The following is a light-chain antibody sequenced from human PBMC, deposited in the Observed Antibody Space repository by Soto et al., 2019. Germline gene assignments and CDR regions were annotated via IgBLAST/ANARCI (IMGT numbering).Light chain of an antibody. CDR1: SSNIGAGYD. CDR3: QSYDSSLGVV. CDR2: GNS. V-gene: IGLV1-40*01. J-gene: IGLJ2*01. Sequence: QSVLTQPPSVSGAPGQRVTISCTGSSSNIGAGYDVHWYQQIPGTAPKLLIYGNSNRPSGVPDRFSGSKSGTSASLAITGIQAEDEADYDCQSYDSSLGVVFGGGTKLTFL.